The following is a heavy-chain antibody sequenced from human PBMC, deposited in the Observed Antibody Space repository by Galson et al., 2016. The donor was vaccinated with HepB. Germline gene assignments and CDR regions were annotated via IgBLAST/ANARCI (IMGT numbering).Heavy chain of an antibody. D-gene: IGHD6-19*01. V-gene: IGHV3-48*04. CDR1: GFSFSTYT. J-gene: IGHJ5*02. CDR3: TRDGALPGGWVWIDP. CDR2: ISSSSATI. Sequence: SLRLSCAASGFSFSTYTMNWVRRAPGKGLEWVASISSSSATIYYVDSVKGRFAVSRDNAKNSVYLQMNSLRVEDTAVYYCTRDGALPGGWVWIDPWGQGTLVIVSS.